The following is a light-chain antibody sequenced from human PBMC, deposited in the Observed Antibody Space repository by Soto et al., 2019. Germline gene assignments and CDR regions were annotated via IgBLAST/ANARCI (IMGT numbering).Light chain of an antibody. CDR3: QQYGSSPPT. Sequence: DIVLTQSPGTLSLSPGERATLSCRASQSVRSTSLAWYQQKPGQAPRLLMYGASSRATGTPDRFSGSGSGTDFTLTINRLEPEDFALYYCQQYGSSPPTFGQGTKVDIK. V-gene: IGKV3-20*01. CDR2: GAS. J-gene: IGKJ1*01. CDR1: QSVRSTS.